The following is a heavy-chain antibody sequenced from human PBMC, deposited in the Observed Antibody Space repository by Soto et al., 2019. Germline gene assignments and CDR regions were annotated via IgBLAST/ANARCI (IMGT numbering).Heavy chain of an antibody. D-gene: IGHD2-15*01. CDR1: GGSVRSSTYY. J-gene: IGHJ4*02. Sequence: PSETLSLTCTVSGGSVRSSTYYWGWIRQAPGKGLEWIASIYYSGSTYYNPSLKSRVTISVDTSKNQFSMKLSSVTAADTAVYYCARGVVVVAATSHWGQGTLVTVS. V-gene: IGHV4-39*02. CDR3: ARGVVVVAATSH. CDR2: IYYSGST.